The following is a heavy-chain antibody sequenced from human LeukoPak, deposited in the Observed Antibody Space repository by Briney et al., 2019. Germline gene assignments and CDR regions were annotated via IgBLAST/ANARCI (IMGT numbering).Heavy chain of an antibody. J-gene: IGHJ3*02. V-gene: IGHV3-30-3*01. CDR3: AVDAFDI. CDR1: GFTFSSYA. CDR2: ISYDGSNK. Sequence: GRSLRLSCAASGFTFSSYAMNWVRQAPGKGLEWVAVISYDGSNKYYADSVKGRFTISRDNSKNTLYLQMNSLRAEDTAVYYCAVDAFDIWGQGTMVTVSS.